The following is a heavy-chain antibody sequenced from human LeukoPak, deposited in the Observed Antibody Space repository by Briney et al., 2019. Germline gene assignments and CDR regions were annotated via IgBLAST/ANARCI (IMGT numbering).Heavy chain of an antibody. J-gene: IGHJ4*02. CDR2: IYYSAST. Sequence: PSETLSLTCTVSGGSISSSSYYWGWIRQPPGKGLEWIESIYYSASTYYNPSLKSLVTISVDTSKNQFSLKLSSVTAADTAVYYCARRHKELLYWGQGTLVTVSS. V-gene: IGHV4-39*01. D-gene: IGHD1-26*01. CDR1: GGSISSSSYY. CDR3: ARRHKELLY.